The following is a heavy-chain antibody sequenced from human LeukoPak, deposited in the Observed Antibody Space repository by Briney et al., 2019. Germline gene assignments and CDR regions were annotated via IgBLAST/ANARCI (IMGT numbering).Heavy chain of an antibody. V-gene: IGHV3-23*01. CDR2: ISGSGGST. Sequence: GGSLRLSCAASGFMFEECAMHWVRQAPGKGLEWVSAISGSGGSTYYADSVKGRFTISRDNSKNTLYLQMNSLRAEDTAVYYCAKTPSSGWPYFDYWGQGTLVTVSS. J-gene: IGHJ4*02. CDR1: GFMFEECA. D-gene: IGHD6-19*01. CDR3: AKTPSSGWPYFDY.